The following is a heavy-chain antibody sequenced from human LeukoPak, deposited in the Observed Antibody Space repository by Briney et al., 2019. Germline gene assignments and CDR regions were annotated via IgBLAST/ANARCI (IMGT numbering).Heavy chain of an antibody. J-gene: IGHJ3*02. V-gene: IGHV3-30*18. D-gene: IGHD3-22*01. CDR2: ISYDGSNK. CDR1: GFTFSSYG. Sequence: GRSLRLSCAASGFTFSSYGMHWVRQAPGKGLEWVAVISYDGSNKYYADPVKGRFTISRDNSKNTLYLQMNSLRAEDTAVYYCAKASMIVVAPNDAFDIWGQGTMVTVSS. CDR3: AKASMIVVAPNDAFDI.